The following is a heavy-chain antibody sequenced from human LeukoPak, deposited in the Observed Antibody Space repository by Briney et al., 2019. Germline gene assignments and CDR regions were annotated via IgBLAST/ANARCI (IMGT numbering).Heavy chain of an antibody. CDR3: AKLHAVVTPVVDY. D-gene: IGHD4-23*01. Sequence: GGSLRLSCAASGFTFSSYGMHWVRQAPGEGLEWVAVISYDGSNKYYADSVKGRFTISRDNSKNTLYLQMNSLRAEDTAVYYCAKLHAVVTPVVDYWGQGTLVTVSS. CDR2: ISYDGSNK. J-gene: IGHJ4*02. V-gene: IGHV3-30*18. CDR1: GFTFSSYG.